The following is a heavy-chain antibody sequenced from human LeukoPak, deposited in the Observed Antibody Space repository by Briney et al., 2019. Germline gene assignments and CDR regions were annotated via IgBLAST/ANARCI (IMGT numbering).Heavy chain of an antibody. V-gene: IGHV1-69*06. CDR1: GGTFSSYA. CDR2: IIPIFGTA. CDR3: ARGGDFDWLLSNWFDP. Sequence: SVTVSCKASGGTFSSYAIGWVRQAPGQGLEGMGGIIPIFGTANYAQKFQGRVTITADKSTSTAYMELSSLRSEDTAVYYCARGGDFDWLLSNWFDPWGQGTLVTVSS. J-gene: IGHJ5*02. D-gene: IGHD3-9*01.